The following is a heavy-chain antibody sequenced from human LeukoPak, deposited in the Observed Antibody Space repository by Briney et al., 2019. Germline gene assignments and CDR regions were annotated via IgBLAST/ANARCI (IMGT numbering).Heavy chain of an antibody. J-gene: IGHJ4*02. V-gene: IGHV4-61*08. Sequence: PSETLSLTCSVSGVSVGSAGYYWTWIRQPPGKGLEWIGYMYYTANSYYNPFLKSRVTMSLDPSQNEFSLRLTSVTAADTAVYYCARSQSQSGSYRYYFAYWGQGILVTVSS. CDR3: ARSQSQSGSYRYYFAY. CDR1: GVSVGSAGYY. D-gene: IGHD1-26*01. CDR2: MYYTANS.